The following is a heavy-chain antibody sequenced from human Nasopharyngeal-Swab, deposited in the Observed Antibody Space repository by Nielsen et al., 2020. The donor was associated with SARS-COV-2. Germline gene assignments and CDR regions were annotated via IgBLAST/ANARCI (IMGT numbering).Heavy chain of an antibody. D-gene: IGHD3-22*01. CDR3: ARGLGQYYYDSSGYYFFDY. CDR2: INHSEST. Sequence: SETLSLTCAVYGGSFSGYYWSWIRQPPGKGLEGIGEINHSESTNYNPSLKSRVTISVDTSKNQFSLKLSSVTAADTAVYYCARGLGQYYYDSSGYYFFDYWGQGTLVTVSS. CDR1: GGSFSGYY. V-gene: IGHV4-34*01. J-gene: IGHJ4*02.